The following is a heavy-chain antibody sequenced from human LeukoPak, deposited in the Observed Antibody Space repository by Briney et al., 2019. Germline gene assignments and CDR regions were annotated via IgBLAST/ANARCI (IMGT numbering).Heavy chain of an antibody. CDR3: ARGGLQRGDYFDY. J-gene: IGHJ4*02. D-gene: IGHD5-24*01. CDR2: IKQDGSEK. V-gene: IGHV3-7*01. CDR1: GFTFSSYW. Sequence: PGGSLRLSCAASGFTFSSYWMSWVRQAPGKGLEWVANIKQDGSEKYYVDSVKGRFTISRDHAKNSLYLQMNSLRAEDTAVYYCARGGLQRGDYFDYWGQGTLVTVSS.